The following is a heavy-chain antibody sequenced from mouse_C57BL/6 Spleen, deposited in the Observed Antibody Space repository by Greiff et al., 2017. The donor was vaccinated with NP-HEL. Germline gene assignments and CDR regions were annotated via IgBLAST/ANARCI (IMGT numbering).Heavy chain of an antibody. Sequence: VQLQQSGPELVKPGASVKLSCKASGYAFSSSWMNWVQQRPGKGLEWIGRIYPGDGDTNYNGKLKGRVTLSADQATSTAYMQLSSLTSEDSAVYFCARSSYYPAFEVWGTGTTVTVSS. CDR3: ARSSYYPAFEV. J-gene: IGHJ1*03. D-gene: IGHD2-10*01. V-gene: IGHV1-82*01. CDR1: GYAFSSSW. CDR2: IYPGDGDT.